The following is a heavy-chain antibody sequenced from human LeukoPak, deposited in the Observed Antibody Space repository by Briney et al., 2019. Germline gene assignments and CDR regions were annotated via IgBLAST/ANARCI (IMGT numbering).Heavy chain of an antibody. CDR1: GFTFSSYG. V-gene: IGHV3-33*01. Sequence: GRSLRLSCAASGFTFSSYGMHWVRQAPGKGLEWVAVIWYDGSNKYYADSVKGRFTISRDNPKNTLYLQMNSLRAEDTAVYYCARVNYYYDSSGFDYWGQGTLVTVSS. D-gene: IGHD3-22*01. J-gene: IGHJ4*02. CDR3: ARVNYYYDSSGFDY. CDR2: IWYDGSNK.